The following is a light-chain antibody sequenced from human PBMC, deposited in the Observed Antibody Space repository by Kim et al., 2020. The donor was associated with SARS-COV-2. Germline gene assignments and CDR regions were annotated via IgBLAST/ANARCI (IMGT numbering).Light chain of an antibody. Sequence: LSPGERANLSCRASQSVTSNYLAWYQQKPGQAPRLLIYGASSTATGIPDRFSGSGSGTDFTLTISRLEPEDFAVYYCQQYGSSPYTFGQGTKLEIK. CDR2: GAS. J-gene: IGKJ2*01. V-gene: IGKV3-20*01. CDR3: QQYGSSPYT. CDR1: QSVTSNY.